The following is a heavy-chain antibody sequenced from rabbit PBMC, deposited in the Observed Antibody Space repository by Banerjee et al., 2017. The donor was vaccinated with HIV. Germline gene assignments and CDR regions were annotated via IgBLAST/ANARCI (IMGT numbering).Heavy chain of an antibody. CDR1: GVSFTTNHY. D-gene: IGHD8-1*01. V-gene: IGHV1S40*01. Sequence: QSLEESGGDLVKPGASLTLTCTASGVSFTTNHYLCWVRQAPGKGLEWIACIEGGSSAFSYFASWAKGRFTISKPSSTTVTLQMTSLTVADTATYFCARDSGSSFSSYGMDLWGPGTLVTV. CDR3: ARDSGSSFSSYGMDL. CDR2: IEGGSSAFS. J-gene: IGHJ6*01.